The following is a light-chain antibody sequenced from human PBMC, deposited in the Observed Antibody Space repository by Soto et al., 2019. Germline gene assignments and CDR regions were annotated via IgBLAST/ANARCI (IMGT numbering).Light chain of an antibody. CDR3: SSYTSSTTPV. CDR1: SSDVGGYAY. Sequence: QSALTQPASVSGSPGQSITISCTGTSSDVGGYAYVSWYQQYPGKAPKLVISEFSKRPSGVSHRFSGSRSGNTAYLTISGLQTEDEADYYCSSYTSSTTPVFGGGTKLTVL. V-gene: IGLV2-14*01. CDR2: EFS. J-gene: IGLJ2*01.